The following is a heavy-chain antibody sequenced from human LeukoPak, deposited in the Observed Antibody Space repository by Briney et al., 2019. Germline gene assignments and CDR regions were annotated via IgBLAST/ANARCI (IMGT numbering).Heavy chain of an antibody. CDR1: GGSISSYY. V-gene: IGHV4-59*01. J-gene: IGHJ6*03. CDR2: VSYSGTT. CDR3: ARGLRYYDYMDV. Sequence: SETLSLSCTVSGGSISSYYWSWIRQPPGKGLEWIGYVSYSGTTNYNPSLKSRVTISVDTSRNQFSLEVTSVTAADTAVYYCARGLRYYDYMDVWGKGSTVTVSS. D-gene: IGHD3-10*01.